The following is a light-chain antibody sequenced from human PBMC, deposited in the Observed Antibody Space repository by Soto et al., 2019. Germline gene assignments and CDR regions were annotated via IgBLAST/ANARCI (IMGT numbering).Light chain of an antibody. CDR1: LNVNSY. J-gene: IGKJ5*01. CDR2: GAS. CDR3: QQYNNWPFIT. Sequence: VLTQCPSTLSLSPWERSALSFVASLNVNSYLAWYQQKPGQSPRLLIYGASSRATGIPARFSGSGSGTEFTLTISSLQSEDFAVYYCQQYNNWPFITFGQGTRLEIK. V-gene: IGKV3-15*01.